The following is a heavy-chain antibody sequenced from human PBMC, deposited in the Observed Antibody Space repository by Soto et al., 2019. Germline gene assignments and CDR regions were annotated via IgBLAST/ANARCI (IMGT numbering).Heavy chain of an antibody. J-gene: IGHJ4*02. V-gene: IGHV4-59*08. CDR3: ARQDTRLLWFGELSYYYFDY. CDR1: GGSISGYY. D-gene: IGHD3-10*01. CDR2: IYSFGST. Sequence: SETLSLTCTFSGGSISGYYCSWPRQPPGKGLEWIGNIYSFGSTNYNASLERRVTISVDTSKNQFSLKLRSVTAADTAVYYCARQDTRLLWFGELSYYYFDYWGQGTLVTVSS.